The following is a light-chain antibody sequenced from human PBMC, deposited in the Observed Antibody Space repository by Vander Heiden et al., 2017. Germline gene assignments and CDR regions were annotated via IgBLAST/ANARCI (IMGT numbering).Light chain of an antibody. V-gene: IGKV1-39*01. CDR1: QSISNY. CDR2: AAS. J-gene: IGKJ3*01. Sequence: DIQMTQSPSSLSASVGDRVSITCRASQSISNYLNWYQQKPGKAPKLLVYAASSLKRGVPPRFSGSRSGTDFTLRISSLQPEDFATYYCQQCYSTPATFGHGTRVDIK. CDR3: QQCYSTPAT.